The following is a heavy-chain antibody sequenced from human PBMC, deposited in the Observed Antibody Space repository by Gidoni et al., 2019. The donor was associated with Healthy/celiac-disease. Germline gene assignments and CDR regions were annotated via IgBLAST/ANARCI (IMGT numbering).Heavy chain of an antibody. CDR3: ARDRAGSQDY. CDR1: GFTFSSYE. J-gene: IGHJ4*02. Sequence: EGQLVESGGGLVQTGGSLRLSGAASGFTFSSYEMNWVRHAPGKGLEWVSYISSSGSTIYYADSVKGRFTISRDNAKNSLYLQMNSLRAEDTAVYYCARDRAGSQDYWGQGTLVTVSS. V-gene: IGHV3-48*03. D-gene: IGHD1-26*01. CDR2: ISSSGSTI.